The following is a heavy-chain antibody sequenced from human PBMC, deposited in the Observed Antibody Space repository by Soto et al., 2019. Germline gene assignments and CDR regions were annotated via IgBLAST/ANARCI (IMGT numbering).Heavy chain of an antibody. CDR1: AYTFTIYC. D-gene: IGHD6-19*01. CDR2: ISAYNGNT. CDR3: AREMGIAVAGTYYYYGMDV. J-gene: IGHJ6*02. V-gene: IGHV1-18*04. Sequence: ASVKVSCKASAYTFTIYCISWVRQAPGQGIEWMGWISAYNGNTNYAQKLQGRVTMTTDTSTSTAYMELRSLRSDDTAVYYCAREMGIAVAGTYYYYGMDVWGQGTTVTVSS.